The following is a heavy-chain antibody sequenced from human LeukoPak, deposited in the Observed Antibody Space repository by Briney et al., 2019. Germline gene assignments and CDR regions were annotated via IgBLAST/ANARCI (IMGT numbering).Heavy chain of an antibody. CDR2: ISTSGATI. V-gene: IGHV3-11*01. CDR3: AKSSRGYYPVIDY. CDR1: GFSFRDSF. Sequence: GGSLRLSCAASGFSFRDSFMNWIRQAPGRGLEWISYISTSGATIYYADSVKGRFSISRDNSQNTLYLQISSLTADDTAVYYCAKSSRGYYPVIDYWGLGTLVTVSS. J-gene: IGHJ4*02. D-gene: IGHD3-22*01.